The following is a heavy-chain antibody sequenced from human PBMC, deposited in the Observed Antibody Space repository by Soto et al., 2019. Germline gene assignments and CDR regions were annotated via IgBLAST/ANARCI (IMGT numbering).Heavy chain of an antibody. J-gene: IGHJ5*01. CDR2: TYYRSKWYN. Sequence: QVQLQQSGPGLVKPSRTLSLICAISGDGVSTNTATWEWIRQSPSRGLEWLGRTYYRSKWYNDYAVSVKSRITINPDTSNNQLALQLNSVTPDDTAVYYCARLIGYSWLDSWGQGTLVTVSS. CDR1: GDGVSTNTAT. CDR3: ARLIGYSWLDS. V-gene: IGHV6-1*01. D-gene: IGHD2-8*01.